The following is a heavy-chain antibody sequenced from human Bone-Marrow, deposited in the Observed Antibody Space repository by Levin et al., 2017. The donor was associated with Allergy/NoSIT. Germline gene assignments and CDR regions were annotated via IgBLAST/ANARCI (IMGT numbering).Heavy chain of an antibody. CDR2: VLGNGQT. V-gene: IGHV3-23*01. Sequence: GGSLRLSCAASGFTFSTYAMSWVRQAPGKGLQWVSTVLGNGQTFYADSAKGRLTISRDNSKNTLFLQMSSLRAEDTAVYYCAKERQDNVALVTKNCANWGQGTLVTVSS. CDR3: AKERQDNVALVTKNCAN. D-gene: IGHD2-21*02. CDR1: GFTFSTYA. J-gene: IGHJ4*02.